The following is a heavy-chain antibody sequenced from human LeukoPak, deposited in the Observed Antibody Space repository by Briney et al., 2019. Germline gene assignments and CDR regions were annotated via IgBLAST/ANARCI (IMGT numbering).Heavy chain of an antibody. CDR2: ISPNSDDT. CDR1: GYTFTVYY. J-gene: IGHJ4*02. Sequence: ASVKVSYMPSGYTFTVYYLHWVRQAPGQGLEWMGWISPNSDDTNYAQKFRGRVNMTRDTSISTAYMELSRLRSDDTAIYYCARGGFDYWGQGTLVTVSS. V-gene: IGHV1-2*02. CDR3: ARGGFDY.